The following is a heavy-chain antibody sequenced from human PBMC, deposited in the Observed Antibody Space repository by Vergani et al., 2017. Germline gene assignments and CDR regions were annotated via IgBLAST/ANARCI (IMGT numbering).Heavy chain of an antibody. CDR2: INWDGGST. D-gene: IGHD2-15*01. V-gene: IGHV3-43D*04. J-gene: IGHJ6*02. Sequence: EVQLVESGGVVVQPGGSLRLSCAASGFTFDDYAMHWVRQAPGRGLEWVSLINWDGGSTYYADSVKGRFTISRDNSKNSLYLQMNSLRAEDTALYYCAILGYCSGGSCRRNYYYGMDVWGQGTTVTVSS. CDR1: GFTFDDYA. CDR3: AILGYCSGGSCRRNYYYGMDV.